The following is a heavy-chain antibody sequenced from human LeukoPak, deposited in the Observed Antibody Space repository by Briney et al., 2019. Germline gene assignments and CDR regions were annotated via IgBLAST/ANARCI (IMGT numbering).Heavy chain of an antibody. CDR2: ISAYSGNT. D-gene: IGHD3-3*01. CDR1: VYTFTNYG. J-gene: IGHJ4*02. Sequence: ASVKVSCKASVYTFTNYGISWVRQAPGQGLEWMGWISAYSGNTNYAQNLQGRVTMTTDTSTSTAYMDLRSLRSDDTAVYYCARAPDDYDLWSGPVDYRGRGTPVTVSS. V-gene: IGHV1-18*01. CDR3: ARAPDDYDLWSGPVDY.